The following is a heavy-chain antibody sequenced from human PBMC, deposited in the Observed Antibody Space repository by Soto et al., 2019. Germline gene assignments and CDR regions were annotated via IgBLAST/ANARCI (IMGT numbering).Heavy chain of an antibody. CDR3: ATAEVDY. V-gene: IGHV3-74*01. J-gene: IGHJ4*02. CDR2: MNSDGSLI. CDR1: GYTFANHW. Sequence: GGSLRLSCAVAGYTFANHWMHWVRQAPGKGLEWVSRMNSDGSLINYADSVKGRFTVSRDNARNTLYLQMNSLRVEDTAVYYCATAEVDYRGPGILVTVSS.